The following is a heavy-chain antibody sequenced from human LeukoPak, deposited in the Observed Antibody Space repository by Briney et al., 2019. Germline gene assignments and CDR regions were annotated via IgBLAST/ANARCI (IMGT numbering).Heavy chain of an antibody. CDR2: IYYSGST. Sequence: PETLCLTCSVSGDSTSSTNYYWAWIRQPPGKGMGWIGSIYYSGSTYYNPSLKGRVIISVDTSKNQFALTVSSVTAADRAVYYCASEVVAAGTDYWGQGTLVTVSS. J-gene: IGHJ4*02. D-gene: IGHD6-13*01. CDR3: ASEVVAAGTDY. V-gene: IGHV4-39*01. CDR1: GDSTSSTNYY.